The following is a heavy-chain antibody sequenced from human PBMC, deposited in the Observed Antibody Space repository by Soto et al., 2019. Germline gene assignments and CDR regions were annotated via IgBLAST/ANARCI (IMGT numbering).Heavy chain of an antibody. D-gene: IGHD4-4*01. CDR2: IYYSGST. Sequence: ASETLSLTCTVSGGSISSYYWSWIRQPPGKGLEWIGYIYYSGSTNYNPSLKSRVTISVDTSKNQFSLKLSSVTAADTAVYYCARVVYSKVVVYWGQGTLVIVAS. J-gene: IGHJ4*02. CDR3: ARVVYSKVVVY. V-gene: IGHV4-59*01. CDR1: GGSISSYY.